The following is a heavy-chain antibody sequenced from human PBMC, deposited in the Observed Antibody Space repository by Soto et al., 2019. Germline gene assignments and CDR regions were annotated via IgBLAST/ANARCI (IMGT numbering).Heavy chain of an antibody. CDR3: ARGRVVVVPAARRDAFDI. V-gene: IGHV4-31*03. CDR1: GGSISSGGYY. CDR2: IYYSGST. J-gene: IGHJ3*02. D-gene: IGHD2-2*01. Sequence: QVQLQESGPGLVKPSQTLSLTCTVSGGSISSGGYYWSWIRQHPGKGLEWIGYIYYSGSTYYNPSLKSRVTISVDTSKNQFSLKLSPVTAADTAVYYCARGRVVVVPAARRDAFDIWGQGTMVTVSS.